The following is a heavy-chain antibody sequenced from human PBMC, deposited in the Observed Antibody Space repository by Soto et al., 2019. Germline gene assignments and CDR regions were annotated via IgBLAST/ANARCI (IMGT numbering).Heavy chain of an antibody. J-gene: IGHJ4*02. V-gene: IGHV3-43*01. D-gene: IGHD3-9*01. CDR3: ARDSYDILTGQKRYFDF. CDR2: ISWDGGIT. Sequence: GGSIRRSCAAAGFSLEDSRMHWVHQGPAKGPEWISLISWDGGITDYSASVKGRFISSRDNSKNPLFLEMNSLTSEDAAMYFCARDSYDILTGQKRYFDFWGQGTLVTVSS. CDR1: GFSLEDSR.